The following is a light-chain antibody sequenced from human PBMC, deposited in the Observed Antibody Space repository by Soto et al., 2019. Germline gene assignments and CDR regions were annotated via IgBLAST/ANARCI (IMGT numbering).Light chain of an antibody. Sequence: QSVLTQPASVSGSPGQSITISCTGTSSDVGGYNYVSWYQQHPGKAPKLMIYEVSNRPSGVSNRCSGSKSGNTASLTISGLQAEDEADYYCTSYTSSSTRVFGGGTQLTVL. CDR1: SSDVGGYNY. V-gene: IGLV2-14*01. CDR2: EVS. J-gene: IGLJ3*02. CDR3: TSYTSSSTRV.